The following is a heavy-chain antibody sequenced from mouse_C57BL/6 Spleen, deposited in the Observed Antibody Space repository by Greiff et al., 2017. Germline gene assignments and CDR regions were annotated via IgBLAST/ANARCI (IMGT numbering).Heavy chain of an antibody. J-gene: IGHJ1*03. D-gene: IGHD2-5*01. V-gene: IGHV2-9*01. CDR3: AKHDYSNSPGYWYFDV. CDR2: IWGGGGT. Sequence: QVQLKESGPGLVAPSQSLSITCTVSGFSLTSSGVAWVRQPPGTGLAWLGVIWGGGGTNYNSALMSRLSISKDNSKSQVLLKMNSLQTDDTAMYYCAKHDYSNSPGYWYFDVWGTGTTVTVAS. CDR1: GFSLTSSG.